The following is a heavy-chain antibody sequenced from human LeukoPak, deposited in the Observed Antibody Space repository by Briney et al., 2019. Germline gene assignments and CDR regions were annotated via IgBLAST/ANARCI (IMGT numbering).Heavy chain of an antibody. CDR3: ASTTRGYSSSWLDY. V-gene: IGHV4-4*02. CDR1: GGSISSSNW. CDR2: IYHSGST. J-gene: IGHJ4*02. Sequence: SETLSLTCAVSGGSISSSNWWSWVRQPPGKGQEWIGEIYHSGSTNYNPSLKSRVTISVDKSKNQFSLKLSSVTAADTAVYYCASTTRGYSSSWLDYWGQGTLVTVPS. D-gene: IGHD6-13*01.